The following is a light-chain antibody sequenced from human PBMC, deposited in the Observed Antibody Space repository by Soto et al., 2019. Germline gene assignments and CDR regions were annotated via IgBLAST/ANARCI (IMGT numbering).Light chain of an antibody. CDR2: GAS. Sequence: EIVLTQSPGTLSLSPGERATLSCRASQSVSNNYLAWYQQKPGQAPRLLIYGASNRATGIPDRFSGSGSGTDFTLTISRLAPEDFALYYCQHYDTSPITFGQGTRLEI. CDR1: QSVSNNY. V-gene: IGKV3-20*01. CDR3: QHYDTSPIT. J-gene: IGKJ5*01.